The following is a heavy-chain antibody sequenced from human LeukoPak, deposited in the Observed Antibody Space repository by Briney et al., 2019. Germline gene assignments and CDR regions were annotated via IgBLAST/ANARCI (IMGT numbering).Heavy chain of an antibody. V-gene: IGHV3-73*01. CDR1: GFTFSGSA. J-gene: IGHJ6*02. CDR2: IRTRTNNYAT. CDR3: IRGGTNEHYYGMDV. Sequence: GGSLRLSCAASGFTFSGSAMHWVRQASGKGLEWVGRIRTRTNNYATAYAASVQGRLTISRDDSKNTAYLQMNSLKTEDTAVYYCIRGGTNEHYYGMDVWGQGTTVTVSS. D-gene: IGHD4/OR15-4a*01.